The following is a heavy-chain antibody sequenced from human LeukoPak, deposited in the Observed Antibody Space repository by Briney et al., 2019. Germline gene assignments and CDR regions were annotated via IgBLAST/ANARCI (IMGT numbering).Heavy chain of an antibody. CDR3: ARDFYDILTGYYMSPDY. J-gene: IGHJ4*02. D-gene: IGHD3-9*01. V-gene: IGHV1-18*04. CDR2: ISAYNGNT. Sequence: ASVKVSCKASGYSFTGYYMHWVRQAPGQGLEWMGWISAYNGNTNYARKLQGRVTMTTDTSTSTAYMELRSLRSDDTAVYYCARDFYDILTGYYMSPDYWGQGTLVTVSS. CDR1: GYSFTGYY.